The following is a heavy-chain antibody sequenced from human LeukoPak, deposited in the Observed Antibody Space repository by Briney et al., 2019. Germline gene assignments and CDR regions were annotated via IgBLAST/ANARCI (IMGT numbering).Heavy chain of an antibody. CDR3: ARFKSMSHAFDI. Sequence: PSETLSLTCTVSGGSITSRSNYWGWIRQPPGKGLEWIGSINYSGSTYYNPSLKSRVTISVDTSKNQFSLKLISVTAADTAVYYCARFKSMSHAFDIWGQGTMVTVSS. J-gene: IGHJ3*02. CDR2: INYSGST. D-gene: IGHD2/OR15-2a*01. CDR1: GGSITSRSNY. V-gene: IGHV4-39*07.